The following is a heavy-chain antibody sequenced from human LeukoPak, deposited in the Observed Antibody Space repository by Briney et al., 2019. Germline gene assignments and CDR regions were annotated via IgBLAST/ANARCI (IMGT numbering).Heavy chain of an antibody. CDR2: ISYDGSNE. J-gene: IGHJ4*02. D-gene: IGHD3-10*01. V-gene: IGHV3-30*04. CDR1: GFTFSSYV. CDR3: ARGSGDGDY. Sequence: GGSLRLSCAASGFTFSSYVMHWVRQAPGKGLEWVAIISYDGSNEYYADSVKGRFTISRDNSKNTLYLQMNSLRAEDTAVYYCARGSGDGDYWGQGTLVTVSS.